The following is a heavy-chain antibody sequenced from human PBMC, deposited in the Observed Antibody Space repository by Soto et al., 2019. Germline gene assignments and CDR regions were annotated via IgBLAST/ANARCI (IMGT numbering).Heavy chain of an antibody. CDR1: GGTFRTSA. CDR3: ARDKDRLQLGGNYYFILDV. V-gene: IGHV1-69*12. J-gene: IGHJ6*02. CDR2: IMPVFRRP. Sequence: QVQLVQSGAEVKKPGSSVKVSCKASGGTFRTSAFSWVRQAPGQGLEWVGGIMPVFRRPKYAQNFQDRVTITADESTSTAHMELNSLRSDDTAVYYCARDKDRLQLGGNYYFILDVWGQGTAVTVSS. D-gene: IGHD1-1*01.